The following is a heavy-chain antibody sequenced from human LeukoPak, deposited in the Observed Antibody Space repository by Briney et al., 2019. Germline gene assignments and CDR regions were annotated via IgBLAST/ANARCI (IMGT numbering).Heavy chain of an antibody. CDR1: GCSFTSYW. CDR3: ARHLRYSSSWYYFDY. D-gene: IGHD6-13*01. V-gene: IGHV5-51*01. CDR2: IYPGDSDT. Sequence: GESLKISCKGSGCSFTSYWIGWVSQMPGKGLERMGIIYPGDSDTRYSPSFQGQVTISADKSISTAYLQWSSLKASDTAMYYCARHLRYSSSWYYFDYWGQGTLVTVSS. J-gene: IGHJ4*02.